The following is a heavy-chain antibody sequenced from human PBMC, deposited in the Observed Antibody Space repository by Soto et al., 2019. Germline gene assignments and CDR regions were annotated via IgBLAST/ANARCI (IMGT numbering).Heavy chain of an antibody. J-gene: IGHJ4*02. Sequence: QVHLVQSGDEVKKPGSSVKVSCKASGGTFSHYTINWVRQAPGQGLEWMGRIIPFHGVTNYAQKFQARVTITADKSTSTAYMELSGLRFEDTAMYYCTRDWEITVSTWSFGGCWGRGTLVTVSS. CDR2: IIPFHGVT. CDR3: TRDWEITVSTWSFGGC. V-gene: IGHV1-69*08. D-gene: IGHD3-10*01. CDR1: GGTFSHYT.